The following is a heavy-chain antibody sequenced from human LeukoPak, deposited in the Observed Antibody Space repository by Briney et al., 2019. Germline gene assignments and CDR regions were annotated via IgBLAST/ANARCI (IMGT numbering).Heavy chain of an antibody. CDR1: GGSISSYY. D-gene: IGHD1-26*01. V-gene: IGHV4-59*08. CDR3: AARVVGATDYYYMDV. CDR2: IYYSGST. Sequence: SETLSLTCTVSGGSISSYYWSWIRQPPGKGLEWIGYIYYSGSTNYNPSLKSRVTISVDTSKNQFSLKLSSVTAADTAVYYCAARVVGATDYYYMDVWGKGTTVTVSS. J-gene: IGHJ6*03.